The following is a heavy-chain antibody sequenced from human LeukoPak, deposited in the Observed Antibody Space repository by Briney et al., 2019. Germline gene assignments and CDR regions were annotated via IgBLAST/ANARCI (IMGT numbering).Heavy chain of an antibody. D-gene: IGHD4-11*01. CDR2: IYPGESDT. CDR3: ARLGNSNPYYYGMDV. V-gene: IGHV5-51*01. CDR1: GYSFTNYW. Sequence: GESLKISLKGSGYSFTNYWIVWGRQRPGKGLELIGIIYPGESDTTYSPSFQGQVTISADKSMSTAYLQWRSLKASDTAMYYCARLGNSNPYYYGMDVWGQGNTVTVSS. J-gene: IGHJ6*01.